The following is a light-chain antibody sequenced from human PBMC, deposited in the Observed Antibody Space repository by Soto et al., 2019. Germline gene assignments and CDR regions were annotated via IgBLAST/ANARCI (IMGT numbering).Light chain of an antibody. CDR1: SSDVGRYDY. V-gene: IGLV2-11*01. CDR3: CSFAGSSYYV. J-gene: IGLJ1*01. CDR2: DVT. Sequence: QSAPSHPGSASPSPGHSVTISCTGTSSDVGRYDYVSWYQQHPGKAPKLIVYDVTERPSGVPDRFSGSKSGNTASLTISGLQAEDEADYSCCSFAGSSYYVFGTGTKVTVL.